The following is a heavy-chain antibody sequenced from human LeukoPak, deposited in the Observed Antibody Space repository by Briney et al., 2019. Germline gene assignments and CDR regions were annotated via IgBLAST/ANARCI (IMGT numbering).Heavy chain of an antibody. Sequence: PSETLSLTCTVSGGSISSSSYYWGWIRQPPGKGLEWIGSIYYSGSTYYNPSLKSRVTISVDTSKNQFSLKLSSVTAADTAVYYCARVGLSTAMVIGYFDYWGQGTLVTVSS. V-gene: IGHV4-39*07. CDR1: GGSISSSSYY. CDR2: IYYSGST. J-gene: IGHJ4*02. CDR3: ARVGLSTAMVIGYFDY. D-gene: IGHD5-18*01.